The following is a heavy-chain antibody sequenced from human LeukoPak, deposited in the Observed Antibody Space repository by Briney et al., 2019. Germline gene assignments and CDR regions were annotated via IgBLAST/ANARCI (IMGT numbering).Heavy chain of an antibody. V-gene: IGHV3-23*01. CDR1: GFTFSSYA. J-gene: IGHJ4*02. CDR3: AKDVDYYDSSGRVDY. CDR2: ISGSGGST. Sequence: GGSLRLSCAASGFTFSSYAMSWVRQAPGKGLEWVSAISGSGGSTYYADSVKGRFTISRDNSKNTLYLQMNSLRAEDTAVYYCAKDVDYYDSSGRVDYWGRGTLVTVSS. D-gene: IGHD3-22*01.